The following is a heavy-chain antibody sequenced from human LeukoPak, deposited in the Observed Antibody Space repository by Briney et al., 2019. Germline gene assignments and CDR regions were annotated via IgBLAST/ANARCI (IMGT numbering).Heavy chain of an antibody. D-gene: IGHD1-7*01. J-gene: IGHJ4*01. CDR1: GYSFSSYA. CDR2: ISFDGSEK. V-gene: IGHV3-30*04. CDR3: ARARYGTYWRELAN. Sequence: GGSLRLFCAASGYSFSSYAMHWVRQPPGKGLEWVAVISFDGSEKYYADSVKGRFTISRDNSKNTLYLQMNSLRTEDTAVYYCARARYGTYWRELANWGQGTLVTVSS.